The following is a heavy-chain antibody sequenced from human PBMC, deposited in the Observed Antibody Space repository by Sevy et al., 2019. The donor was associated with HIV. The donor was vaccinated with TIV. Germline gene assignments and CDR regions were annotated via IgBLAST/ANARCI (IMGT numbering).Heavy chain of an antibody. Sequence: GGSLRLSCAASGFTFSSYGMHWVRQAPGKGLEWVAFIRYDGSNKYYADSVKGRFTISRDNSKNTLYLQMNSLRAEDTAVYYCAPMVQGVGGALDIWGQGTMVTVSS. CDR1: GFTFSSYG. CDR3: APMVQGVGGALDI. J-gene: IGHJ3*02. CDR2: IRYDGSNK. D-gene: IGHD3-10*01. V-gene: IGHV3-30*02.